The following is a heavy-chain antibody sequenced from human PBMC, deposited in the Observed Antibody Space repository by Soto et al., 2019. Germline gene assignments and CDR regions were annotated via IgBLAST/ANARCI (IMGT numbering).Heavy chain of an antibody. CDR2: ISHDGSNK. CDR1: GFTFTTCG. CDR3: ASNYYDFWSGYYDYYYLDV. J-gene: IGHJ6*03. D-gene: IGHD3-3*01. V-gene: IGHV3-30*03. Sequence: QVQLVESGGGVVQPGRSLRLSCAASGFTFTTCGMHWVRQAPGKGLEWVALISHDGSNKYYAESVKGRFTISRDNSKNPRNRQMNSLRAEDTAVYYCASNYYDFWSGYYDYYYLDVWGKGTTVTVSS.